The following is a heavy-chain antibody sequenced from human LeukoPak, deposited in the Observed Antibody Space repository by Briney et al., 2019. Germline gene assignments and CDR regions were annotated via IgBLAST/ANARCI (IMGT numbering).Heavy chain of an antibody. J-gene: IGHJ5*02. Sequence: PGGSLRLSCAASGFTFSSYSMNWVRQAPGKGLEWVSYISSSSSTIYYADSVKGRFTISRDNAKNSLYLQMNSLRAEDTAVYYCARDGPYYYDSSGPSWGQGTLVTVSS. D-gene: IGHD3-22*01. V-gene: IGHV3-48*01. CDR3: ARDGPYYYDSSGPS. CDR2: ISSSSSTI. CDR1: GFTFSSYS.